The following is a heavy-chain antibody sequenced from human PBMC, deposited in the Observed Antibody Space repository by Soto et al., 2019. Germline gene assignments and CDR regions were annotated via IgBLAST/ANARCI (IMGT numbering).Heavy chain of an antibody. CDR1: GYSVSSSDYY. J-gene: IGHJ6*02. CDR2: MLYSGLT. CDR3: APLSVSLSGPYGIHV. V-gene: IGHV4-39*01. D-gene: IGHD2-15*01. Sequence: SETLSLTCSVSGYSVSSSDYYWAWIRQPPGKGLEWIGSMLYSGLTYYNPSLKSRVTLSVDTSKNQLSVGLNSVTASDTAVYYCAPLSVSLSGPYGIHVWGQGTTVTVSS.